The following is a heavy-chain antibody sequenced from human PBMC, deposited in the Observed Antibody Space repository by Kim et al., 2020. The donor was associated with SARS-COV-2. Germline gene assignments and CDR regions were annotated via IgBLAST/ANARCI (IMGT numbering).Heavy chain of an antibody. V-gene: IGHV3-73*01. CDR1: GLIFSDSD. CDR3: SRRSVVADPSLEY. J-gene: IGHJ4*01. D-gene: IGHD3-22*01. Sequence: GGSLRLSCAASGLIFSDSDIHWVRRASGKGLEWVGRIKSKVDNYATAYAAPVKGRFTVSRDDSKSTAYLEMNSLKSEDTAVYYCSRRSVVADPSLEYWG. CDR2: IKSKVDNYAT.